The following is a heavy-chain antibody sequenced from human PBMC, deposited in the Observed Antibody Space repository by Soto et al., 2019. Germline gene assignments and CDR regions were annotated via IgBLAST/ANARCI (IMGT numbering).Heavy chain of an antibody. CDR1: GFTFSGSA. D-gene: IGHD6-6*01. Sequence: SLILSCAASGFTFSGSAMHWVRQASGKGLEWVGRIRSKANSYATAYAASVKGRFTISRDDSKNTAYLQMNSLKTEDTAVYYCTRPLVRSIAARPDHDAFDIWGQGTMVTVSS. CDR2: IRSKANSYAT. CDR3: TRPLVRSIAARPDHDAFDI. V-gene: IGHV3-73*01. J-gene: IGHJ3*02.